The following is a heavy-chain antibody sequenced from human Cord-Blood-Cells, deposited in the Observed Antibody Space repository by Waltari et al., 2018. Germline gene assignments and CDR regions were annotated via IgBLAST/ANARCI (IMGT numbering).Heavy chain of an antibody. D-gene: IGHD7-27*01. CDR2: INPSGGST. J-gene: IGHJ6*02. Sequence: QVQLVQSGAEVKKPGASVKVSCKASGYTFTSYYMPWVRQAPGQGLEWMGIINPSGGSTSYAQKFQGRVTMTRDTSTSTVYMELSSLRSEDTAVYYCARAGLGMRGPGHYGMDVWGQGTTVTVSS. V-gene: IGHV1-46*01. CDR3: ARAGLGMRGPGHYGMDV. CDR1: GYTFTSYY.